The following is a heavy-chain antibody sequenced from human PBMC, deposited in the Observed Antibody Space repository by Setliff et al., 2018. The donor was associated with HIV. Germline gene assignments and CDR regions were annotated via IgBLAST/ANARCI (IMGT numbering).Heavy chain of an antibody. Sequence: SVKVSCKTSRGTFNSYIVTWVRQAPGQGLEWMGGINPISGATNYAQFFRGRVTMTADKHTNSIYMEMSSLTSEDTALYYCAQASGYGAYDNDPGFEYWGQGAQVTVSS. CDR3: AQASGYGAYDNDPGFEY. D-gene: IGHD5-12*01. V-gene: IGHV1-69*06. J-gene: IGHJ4*02. CDR1: RGTFNSYI. CDR2: INPISGAT.